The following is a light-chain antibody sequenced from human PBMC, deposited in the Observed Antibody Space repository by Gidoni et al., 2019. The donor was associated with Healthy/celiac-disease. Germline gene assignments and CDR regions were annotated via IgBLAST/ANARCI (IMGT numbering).Light chain of an antibody. V-gene: IGLV3-19*01. CDR2: GKN. CDR3: NSRDSSGNHWV. Sequence: SSELTQDPAVSVSLGQTVRITCPGDRLRSYYASWYQQKPGQAPVLVIYGKNNRPSGIPDRFSGYSSGNTASLTITGAQAEDEADYYCNSRDSSGNHWVFGGGTKLTVL. CDR1: RLRSYY. J-gene: IGLJ3*02.